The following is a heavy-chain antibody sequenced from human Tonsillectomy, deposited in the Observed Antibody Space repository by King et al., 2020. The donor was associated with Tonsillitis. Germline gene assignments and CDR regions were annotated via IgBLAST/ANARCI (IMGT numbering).Heavy chain of an antibody. D-gene: IGHD3-16*01. V-gene: IGHV3-23*04. CDR3: AKEYFGGGGNYHYGLDV. J-gene: IGHJ6*02. CDR1: GFTFNIYA. CDR2: ITASGGSS. Sequence: VQLVESGGGLVQPGGSXXLSCGASGFTFNIYAMNWVRQAPGKGLEWVSGITASGGSSFYMDSVKGRFTVSRDNSKNTLYLEMHSLGAEDTGIYYCAKEYFGGGGNYHYGLDVWGQGTTVTVSS.